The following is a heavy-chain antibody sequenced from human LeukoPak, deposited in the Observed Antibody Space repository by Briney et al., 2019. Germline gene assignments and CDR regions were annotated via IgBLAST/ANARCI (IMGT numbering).Heavy chain of an antibody. Sequence: GGSLRLSCAASGFTFSSYDMRWGRQAPGKGMERVTAISGSGGRTYYADSVKGRLNISRDNAKNTLYVQMKRLRAEDTAVYYCAKGNIVVVVAASGEYDYWGQGTLVTVSS. V-gene: IGHV3-23*01. J-gene: IGHJ4*02. CDR1: GFTFSSYD. CDR2: ISGSGGRT. D-gene: IGHD2-15*01. CDR3: AKGNIVVVVAASGEYDY.